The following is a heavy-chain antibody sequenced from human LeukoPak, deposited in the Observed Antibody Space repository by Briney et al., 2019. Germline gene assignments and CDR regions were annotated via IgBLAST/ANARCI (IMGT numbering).Heavy chain of an antibody. J-gene: IGHJ3*02. Sequence: GGSLRLSRAASGFTFSGSAMHWVRQASGKGLEWVGRIRSKANSYATAYAASVKGRFTISRDDSKNTAYLQMNSLKTEDTAVYYCTRPEPIGSYAFDIWGQGTMVTVSS. V-gene: IGHV3-73*01. D-gene: IGHD1-26*01. CDR3: TRPEPIGSYAFDI. CDR2: IRSKANSYAT. CDR1: GFTFSGSA.